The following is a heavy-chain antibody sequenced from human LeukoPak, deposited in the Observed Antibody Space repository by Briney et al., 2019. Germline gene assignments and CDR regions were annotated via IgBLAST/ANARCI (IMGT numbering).Heavy chain of an antibody. CDR2: IYPGDSNT. V-gene: IGHV5-51*01. D-gene: IGHD2-2*01. J-gene: IGHJ4*02. CDR1: GYSFTNYW. CDR3: ARQYCTSTTCYHREFDF. Sequence: GESLKISCKGSGYSFTNYWIAWVRQRPGKGLECMGIIYPGDSNTKYSPSFQGLVTISADKSISTAYLQWSSLKASDTSIYYCARQYCTSTTCYHREFDFWGQGTLVTVSS.